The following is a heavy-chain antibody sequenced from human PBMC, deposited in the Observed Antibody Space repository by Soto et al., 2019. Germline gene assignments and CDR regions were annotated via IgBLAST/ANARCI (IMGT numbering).Heavy chain of an antibody. D-gene: IGHD5-18*01. CDR3: ARDYGGYGGPSRRFDP. CDR1: GFTFSSYA. V-gene: IGHV3-30-3*01. Sequence: QVQLVESGGGVVQPGRSLRLSCAASGFTFSSYAMHWVRQAPGKGLEWVAVISYDGSNTYYADSVKGRFTISRDNSKSTLFLQMNSLRAADTAIYYCARDYGGYGGPSRRFDPWGRGTLVTVSS. CDR2: ISYDGSNT. J-gene: IGHJ5*02.